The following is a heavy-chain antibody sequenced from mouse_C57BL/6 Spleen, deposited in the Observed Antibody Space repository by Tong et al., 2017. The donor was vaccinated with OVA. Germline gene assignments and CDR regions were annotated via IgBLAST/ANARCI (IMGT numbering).Heavy chain of an antibody. V-gene: IGHV10-1*01. CDR3: VSPLHYYGSSYNYAMDY. Sequence: EVQLQESGGGLVQPKGSLKLSCAASGFSFNTYAMNWVRQAPGKGLEWVARIRSKSNNYATYYADSVKDRFTISRDDSESMLYLQMNNLKTEDTAMYYCVSPLHYYGSSYNYAMDYWGQGTSVTVSS. CDR2: IRSKSNNYAT. D-gene: IGHD1-1*01. CDR1: GFSFNTYA. J-gene: IGHJ4*01.